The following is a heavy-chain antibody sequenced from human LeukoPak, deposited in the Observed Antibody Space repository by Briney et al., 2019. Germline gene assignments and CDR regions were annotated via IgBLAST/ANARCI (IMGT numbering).Heavy chain of an antibody. Sequence: ASVKLSCNASGYTFTSYGINWVRQATGQGLEWMGWMKPTSGNTGYAQKFQGRVTMTRTTSISTAYTALSSLRSKETAVYYCARGMTAVTPKGWGQGTLVTVPS. CDR1: GYTFTSYG. J-gene: IGHJ4*01. CDR2: MKPTSGNT. V-gene: IGHV1-8*01. CDR3: ARGMTAVTPKG. D-gene: IGHD4-17*01.